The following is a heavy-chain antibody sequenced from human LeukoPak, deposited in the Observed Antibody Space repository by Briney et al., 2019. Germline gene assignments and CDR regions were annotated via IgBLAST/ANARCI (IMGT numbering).Heavy chain of an antibody. J-gene: IGHJ4*02. CDR3: ARDEVAAAVNDY. CDR1: GYTFTDYY. V-gene: IGHV1-69*10. Sequence: ASVEVSCKASGYTFTDYYIHWVRQAPGQGLEWVGWIIPILGIANYAQKFQGRVTITADKSTSTAYMEPSSLRSEDTAVYYCARDEVAAAVNDYWGQGTLVTVSS. CDR2: IIPILGIA. D-gene: IGHD6-13*01.